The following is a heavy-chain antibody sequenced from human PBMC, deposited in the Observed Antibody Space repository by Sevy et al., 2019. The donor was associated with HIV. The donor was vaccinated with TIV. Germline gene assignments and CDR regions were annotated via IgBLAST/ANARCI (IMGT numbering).Heavy chain of an antibody. CDR3: ARELWYGELGGWFDP. J-gene: IGHJ5*02. Sequence: GGSLRLSCEASGFSFSDYNMDWVRQAPGRGLEWLGRSGNKANIYTTQYAASVKGRFSISRDGLKNSLSLQMNSLNTEDTAVYYCARELWYGELGGWFDPWGQGTLVTVSS. CDR2: SGNKANIYTT. D-gene: IGHD3-10*01. CDR1: GFSFSDYN. V-gene: IGHV3-72*01.